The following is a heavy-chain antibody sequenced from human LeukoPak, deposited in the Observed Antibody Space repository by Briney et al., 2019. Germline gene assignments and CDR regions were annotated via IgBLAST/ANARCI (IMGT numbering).Heavy chain of an antibody. CDR3: ARTRTYLDY. CDR1: GGSISGYY. J-gene: IGHJ4*02. V-gene: IGHV4-59*01. D-gene: IGHD1-7*01. CDR2: ISDTGTS. Sequence: SETLSLTCIVSGGSISGYYWSWIRQPPGRGLEWIGYISDTGTSIYNPSLKNRLSMLVDTSKNHFYLNLTSVTTADTAIYYCARTRTYLDYWGQGALVTVSS.